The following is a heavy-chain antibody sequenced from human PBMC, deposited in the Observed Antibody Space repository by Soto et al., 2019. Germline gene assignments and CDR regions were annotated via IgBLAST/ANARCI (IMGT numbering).Heavy chain of an antibody. Sequence: QVHLVQSGVEVKTPGASVKVSCQASGYTFFTYDISWVRQAPGQGLEWMGWISTYSGDTKYAQKFQGRVTMTTDTSPTTAYLELRGLRSDDTAVYYCARHHGPTTSENGFDPWGQGTLVTVSS. CDR1: GYTFFTYD. J-gene: IGHJ5*02. V-gene: IGHV1-18*01. D-gene: IGHD5-12*01. CDR3: ARHHGPTTSENGFDP. CDR2: ISTYSGDT.